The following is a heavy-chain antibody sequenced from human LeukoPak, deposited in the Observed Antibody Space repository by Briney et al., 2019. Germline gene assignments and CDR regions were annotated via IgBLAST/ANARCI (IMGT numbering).Heavy chain of an antibody. CDR2: ISSGGST. CDR3: ARGDDYKSTLFDY. CDR1: GGSISSYY. Sequence: PSETLSLTCTVSGGSISSYYWSWIRQPPGKELEWIGYISSGGSTNYNPSLKSRVTISIDTSKNQFSLKLTSATAADTAVYYCARGDDYKSTLFDYWGQGTLVTVSS. D-gene: IGHD5-12*01. J-gene: IGHJ4*02. V-gene: IGHV4-59*01.